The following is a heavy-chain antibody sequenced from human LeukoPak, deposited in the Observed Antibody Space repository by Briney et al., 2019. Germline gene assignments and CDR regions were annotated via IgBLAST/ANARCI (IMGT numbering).Heavy chain of an antibody. CDR1: GFTFSSYS. CDR3: ARGGCGYFFDY. V-gene: IGHV3-21*01. Sequence: NAGGSLRLSCAASGFTFSSYSMNWVRQAPGKGLEWVSSISSSSSYIYYTDSVKGRFTISRDNAKNSLYLQMNSLSAEDTAVYYCARGGCGYFFDYWGQGTLVTVSA. CDR2: ISSSSSYI. D-gene: IGHD5-12*01. J-gene: IGHJ4*02.